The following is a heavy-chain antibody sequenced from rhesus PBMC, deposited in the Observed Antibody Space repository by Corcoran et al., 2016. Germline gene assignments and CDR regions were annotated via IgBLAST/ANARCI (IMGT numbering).Heavy chain of an antibody. D-gene: IGHD5-42*01. Sequence: EVQLVESGGGLAKPGGSLRLSCAASGFTFSSYWMNWVRQAPGKGLEWLSAINSGGGSTYYADSVKGRFTISRDHSKNTLSLQMNSLRAEDTAVYYCAKGGIQRVQPVDYWGQGVLVTVSS. CDR2: INSGGGST. CDR3: AKGGIQRVQPVDY. V-gene: IGHV3S25*01. J-gene: IGHJ4*01. CDR1: GFTFSSYW.